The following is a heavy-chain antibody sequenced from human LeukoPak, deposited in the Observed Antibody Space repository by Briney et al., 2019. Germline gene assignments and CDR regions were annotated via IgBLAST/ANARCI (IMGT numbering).Heavy chain of an antibody. CDR2: IYYSGST. J-gene: IGHJ3*02. D-gene: IGHD1-14*01. V-gene: IGHV4-59*01. CDR3: ARGQNTGGNDAFDI. Sequence: SETLPLTCTVSGGSISSYYWSWIRQPPGKGLEWIGYIYYSGSTNYNPSLKSRVTISVDTSKNQFSLKLSSVTAADTAVYYCARGQNTGGNDAFDIWGQGTMVTVSS. CDR1: GGSISSYY.